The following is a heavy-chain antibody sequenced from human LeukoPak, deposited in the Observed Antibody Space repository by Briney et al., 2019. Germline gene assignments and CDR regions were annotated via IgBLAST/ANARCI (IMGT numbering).Heavy chain of an antibody. J-gene: IGHJ6*04. D-gene: IGHD3-10*02. Sequence: GGSLRLSCAASGFTFNNYNMNWVRQAPGKALEWVSSITSSGAYIFYADSVKGRFTISRDNAKNSLYLQMNSLRAEDTAVYYCAELGITMIGGVWGKGTTVTISS. CDR3: AELGITMIGGV. CDR1: GFTFNNYN. CDR2: ITSSGAYI. V-gene: IGHV3-21*01.